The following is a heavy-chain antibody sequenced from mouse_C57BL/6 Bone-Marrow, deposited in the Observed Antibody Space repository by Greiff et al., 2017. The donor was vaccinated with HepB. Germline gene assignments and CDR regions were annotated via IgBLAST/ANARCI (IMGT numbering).Heavy chain of an antibody. D-gene: IGHD1-1*01. CDR3: ARAITTVVATSGAY. Sequence: EVQLQESGPVLVKPGASVKMSCKASGYTFTDYYMNWVKQSHGKSLEWIGVINPYNGGTSYNQKFKGKATLTVDKSSSTAYMELNSLTSEDSAVYYCARAITTVVATSGAYWGQGTLVTVSA. CDR2: INPYNGGT. J-gene: IGHJ3*01. CDR1: GYTFTDYY. V-gene: IGHV1-19*01.